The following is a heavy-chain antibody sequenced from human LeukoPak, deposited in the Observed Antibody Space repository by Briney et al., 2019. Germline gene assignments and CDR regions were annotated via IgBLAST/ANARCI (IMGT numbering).Heavy chain of an antibody. J-gene: IGHJ4*02. CDR2: IWYDGSNK. V-gene: IGHV3-33*01. CDR3: ARDRDSGEGGFDY. D-gene: IGHD2-21*02. Sequence: TGGSLRLSCAASGFTFSSYGMHWVRQAPGKGLEWVAVIWYDGSNKYYADSVKGRFTISRDNSKNTLYLQMNSLRAEDTAVYYCARDRDSGEGGFDYWGQGTLVTVSS. CDR1: GFTFSSYG.